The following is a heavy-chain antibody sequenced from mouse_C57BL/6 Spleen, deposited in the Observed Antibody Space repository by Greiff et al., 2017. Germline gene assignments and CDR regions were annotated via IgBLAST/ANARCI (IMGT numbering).Heavy chain of an antibody. CDR2: IYPSDSET. CDR3: AIDGSSPFDY. J-gene: IGHJ2*01. CDR1: GYTFTSYW. D-gene: IGHD1-1*01. Sequence: QVQLQQPGAELVRPGSSVKLSCKASGYTFTSYWMDWVKQRPGQGLEWIGNIYPSDSETHYNQKFKDKATLTVDKSSSTAYMQLSSLTSEDSAVYYCAIDGSSPFDYWGQGTTLTVSS. V-gene: IGHV1-61*01.